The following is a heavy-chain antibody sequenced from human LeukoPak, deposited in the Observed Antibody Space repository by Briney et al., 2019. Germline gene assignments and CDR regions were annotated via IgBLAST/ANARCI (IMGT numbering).Heavy chain of an antibody. CDR2: TYYRSKWYN. J-gene: IGHJ5*02. V-gene: IGHV6-1*01. CDR1: GDSVSSNSAA. Sequence: SQTLSLTCAISGDSVSSNSAAWNWIRQSPSRGLEWLGRTYYRSKWYNDYAVSVKSRITINPDTSKNQFSLKLSSVTAADTAVYYCARRFRKQQLVRGLWWFDPWGQGTLVTVSS. CDR3: ARRFRKQQLVRGLWWFDP. D-gene: IGHD6-13*01.